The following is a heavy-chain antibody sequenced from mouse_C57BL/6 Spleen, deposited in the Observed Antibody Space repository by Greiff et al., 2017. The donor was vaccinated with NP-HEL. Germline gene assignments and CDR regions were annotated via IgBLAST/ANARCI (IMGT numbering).Heavy chain of an antibody. CDR2: INPKNGGT. D-gene: IGHD1-1*01. Sequence: EVQLQQSGPELVKPGASVKIPCKASGYTFTDYNMDWVKQSHGKSLEWIGDINPKNGGTFYNQKFKGKATLTVDKSSSTAYMELRRLTSEDTAVYYCAGCGEGLSSGYYGSSPFDCWGQGTTLTVAS. CDR1: GYTFTDYN. CDR3: AGCGEGLSSGYYGSSPFDC. V-gene: IGHV1-18*01. J-gene: IGHJ2*01.